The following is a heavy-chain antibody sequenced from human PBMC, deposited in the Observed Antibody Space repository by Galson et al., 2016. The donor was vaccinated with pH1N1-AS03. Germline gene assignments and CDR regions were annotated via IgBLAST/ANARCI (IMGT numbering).Heavy chain of an antibody. V-gene: IGHV4-30-4*07. CDR2: IFHSGST. CDR1: GGSISSVGYS. Sequence: TLSLTCAVSGGSISSVGYSWSWIRQPPGKGLEWIGYIFHSGSTYYTPSLKRPVSISLDTSKNHFSLTLSSVTAADTAVYYCAKNLATNYYGGRDYSDAFDVWGPGTTVTVSS. D-gene: IGHD3-22*01. J-gene: IGHJ3*01. CDR3: AKNLATNYYGGRDYSDAFDV.